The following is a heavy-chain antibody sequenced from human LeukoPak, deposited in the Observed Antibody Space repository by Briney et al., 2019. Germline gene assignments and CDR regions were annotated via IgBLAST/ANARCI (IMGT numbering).Heavy chain of an antibody. D-gene: IGHD2-21*01. CDR3: GTDMVKGY. J-gene: IGHJ4*02. Sequence: PGGSLRLSCAVSGFTFSSYWMHWVRQAPGKGLVWVSRINSDGSSTNYADSVKGRFTISRDNAKNTLYLQMNSLSAEDAAVYYCGTDMVKGYWGQGTLLTVAS. V-gene: IGHV3-74*01. CDR1: GFTFSSYW. CDR2: INSDGSST.